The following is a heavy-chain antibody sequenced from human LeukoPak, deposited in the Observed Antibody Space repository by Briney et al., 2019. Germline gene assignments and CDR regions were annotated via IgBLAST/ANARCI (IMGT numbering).Heavy chain of an antibody. CDR3: ARGMVREMWYYYGMDV. CDR1: GYNSPRYD. J-gene: IGHJ6*02. D-gene: IGHD3-10*01. V-gene: IGHV1-8*03. Sequence: ASVKLCCKAFGYNSPRYDSNWGRQATGQALEWRVWLKPNSGNTGYAQNLQVRVTISRHTSIITAFVELRRLRSEDPAQYYCARGMVREMWYYYGMDVWGQGTTVTVSS. CDR2: LKPNSGNT.